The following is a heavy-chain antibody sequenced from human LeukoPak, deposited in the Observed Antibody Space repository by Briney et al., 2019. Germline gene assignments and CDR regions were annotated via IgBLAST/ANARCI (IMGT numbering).Heavy chain of an antibody. CDR1: GGSFSGYY. CDR2: INHSGST. Sequence: SETLSLTCAVYGGSFSGYYWSWIRQPPGKGLEWIGEINHSGSTNYNPSLKSRVTISVDTSKNPFCLKLSSVTAADTAVYYCARRRSSFHFQHWGQGTLVTVSS. J-gene: IGHJ1*01. CDR3: ARRRSSFHFQH. V-gene: IGHV4-34*01.